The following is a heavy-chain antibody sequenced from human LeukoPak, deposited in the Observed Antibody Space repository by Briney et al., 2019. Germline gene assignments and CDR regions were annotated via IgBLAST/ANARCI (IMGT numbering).Heavy chain of an antibody. CDR3: ARGGSGQWLVNDAFDI. D-gene: IGHD6-19*01. CDR1: GFTFSSYA. J-gene: IGHJ3*02. CDR2: ISGNGGSI. Sequence: GGSLRLSCAASGFTFSSYAMSWVRQAPGKGLEWVSAISGNGGSIYYADSVKGRFTTSRDNPKNTLYLQMNSLRAEDTAVYYCARGGSGQWLVNDAFDIWGQGTMVTVSS. V-gene: IGHV3-23*01.